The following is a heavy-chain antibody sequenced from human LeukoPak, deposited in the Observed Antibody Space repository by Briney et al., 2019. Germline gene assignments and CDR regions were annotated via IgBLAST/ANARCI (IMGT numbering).Heavy chain of an antibody. V-gene: IGHV4-34*01. Sequence: SETLSLTCAVYGGSFSGYYWSWIRQPPGKGLEWIGEINDSGSTNYNPSLKSRVTISVDTSKNQFSLKLSSVTAADTAVCYCASVVSSGWYARRAYYFHQGAQGTLVTLSS. J-gene: IGHJ4*02. CDR1: GGSFSGYY. CDR3: ASVVSSGWYARRAYYFHQ. CDR2: INDSGST. D-gene: IGHD6-19*01.